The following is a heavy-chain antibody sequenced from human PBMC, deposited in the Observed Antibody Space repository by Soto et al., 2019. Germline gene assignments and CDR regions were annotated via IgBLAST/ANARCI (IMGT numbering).Heavy chain of an antibody. J-gene: IGHJ6*03. Sequence: ASVKVSCKASGYTFTSYDINWVRQATGQGLEWMGWMNPNSGNTGYAQKFQGRVTMTRNTSISTAYMELSSLRSEDTAVYYCARGVSYYGSVSYDYYYYMDIWGNGTTVTVSS. D-gene: IGHD3-10*01. V-gene: IGHV1-8*01. CDR3: ARGVSYYGSVSYDYYYYMDI. CDR2: MNPNSGNT. CDR1: GYTFTSYD.